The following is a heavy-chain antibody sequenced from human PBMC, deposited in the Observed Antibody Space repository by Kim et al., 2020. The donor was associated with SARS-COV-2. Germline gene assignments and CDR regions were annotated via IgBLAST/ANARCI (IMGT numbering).Heavy chain of an antibody. CDR1: GISIISYY. CDR2: IYYTGSA. CDR3: AGTARGANFDN. V-gene: IGHV4-59*08. J-gene: IGHJ4*02. Sequence: SETLSLTCSVSGISIISYYWRLIRQPPAEGLAWIGYIYYTGSANYNPSLSSRVTISLDTSKNQFSLKLSSVTAADPAVYYCAGTARGANFDNWGRGALVTVSS. D-gene: IGHD1-26*01.